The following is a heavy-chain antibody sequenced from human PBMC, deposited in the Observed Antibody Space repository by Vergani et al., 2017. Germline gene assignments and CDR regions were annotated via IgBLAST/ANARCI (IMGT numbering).Heavy chain of an antibody. J-gene: IGHJ4*02. CDR1: GGTFSSYA. V-gene: IGHV1-69*06. D-gene: IGHD3-10*01. CDR2: IIPIFGTA. CDR3: AREGGTMVRGVIIPLDY. Sequence: QVQLVQSGAEVKKPGSSVKVSCKASGGTFSSYAISWVRQAPGQGFEWMGGIIPIFGTANYAQKFQGRVTMTRETSISTAYMELSRLRSDDTAVYYCAREGGTMVRGVIIPLDYWGQGTLVTVSS.